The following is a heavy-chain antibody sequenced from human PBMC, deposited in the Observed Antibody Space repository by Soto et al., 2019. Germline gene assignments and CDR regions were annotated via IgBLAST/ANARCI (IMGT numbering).Heavy chain of an antibody. J-gene: IGHJ4*02. CDR2: IYYSGST. D-gene: IGHD3-16*02. CDR3: AREKGELSLIPSQYFDY. CDR1: GGSVSSGSYY. V-gene: IGHV4-61*01. Sequence: PSETLSLTCTVSGGSVSSGSYYWSWIRQPPGKGLEWIGYIYYSGSTNYNPSLKSRVTISVDTSKNQFSLKLSSVTAADTAVYYCAREKGELSLIPSQYFDYWGQGTRVTVSS.